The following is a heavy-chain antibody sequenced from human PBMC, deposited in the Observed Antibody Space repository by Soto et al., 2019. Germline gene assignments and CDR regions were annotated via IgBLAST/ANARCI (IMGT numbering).Heavy chain of an antibody. CDR2: FDPEDGET. D-gene: IGHD3-3*01. Sequence: ASVKLSCKVSGYTLTELSMHWVRQAPGKGFEWMGGFDPEDGETIYAQKFQGRVTMTEDTSTDTAYMELSSLRSEDTAVYYCATDQDTIFGVVRRAFDIWGQGTMVTVSS. CDR3: ATDQDTIFGVVRRAFDI. J-gene: IGHJ3*02. CDR1: GYTLTELS. V-gene: IGHV1-24*01.